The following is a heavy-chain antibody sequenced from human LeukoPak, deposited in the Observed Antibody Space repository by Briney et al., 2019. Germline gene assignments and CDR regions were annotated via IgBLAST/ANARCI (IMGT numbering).Heavy chain of an antibody. CDR1: GFTFSSYS. D-gene: IGHD3-3*01. V-gene: IGHV3-21*01. J-gene: IGHJ6*03. CDR2: ISSSSSYI. CDR3: ARDRPNYDFWSGYHMDV. Sequence: GGSLRLSCAASGFTFSSYSMNWVRQAPGKGLEWVSSISSSSSYIYYADSVKGRFTISRDNAKNSLYLQMNSLRAEGTAVYYCARDRPNYDFWSGYHMDVWGKGTTVTVSS.